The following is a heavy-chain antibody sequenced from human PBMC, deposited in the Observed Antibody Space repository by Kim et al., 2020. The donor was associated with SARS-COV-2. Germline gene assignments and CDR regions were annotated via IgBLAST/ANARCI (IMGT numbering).Heavy chain of an antibody. V-gene: IGHV3-48*02. CDR3: VRDRMGGAFDM. CDR2: I. Sequence: IYYADSVEGRFTISRDNAKNSLFLQMNSPRDEDTALYYCVRDRMGGAFDMWGQGTVVTVSS. J-gene: IGHJ3*02. D-gene: IGHD2-15*01.